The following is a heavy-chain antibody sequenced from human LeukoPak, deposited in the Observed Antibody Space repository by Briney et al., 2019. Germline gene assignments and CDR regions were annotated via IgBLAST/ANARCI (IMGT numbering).Heavy chain of an antibody. CDR1: GGSISSYY. Sequence: PSETLSLTCPVSGGSISSYYWSWIRQPPGKGLEWIGYIYYSGSTNYNTSLKSRVTISVDTSKNPFSLKLSSVTAADTAVYYCARSDDYYDSSGYYLVGMDVWGQGTTVTVSS. CDR2: IYYSGST. CDR3: ARSDDYYDSSGYYLVGMDV. V-gene: IGHV4-59*08. J-gene: IGHJ6*02. D-gene: IGHD3-22*01.